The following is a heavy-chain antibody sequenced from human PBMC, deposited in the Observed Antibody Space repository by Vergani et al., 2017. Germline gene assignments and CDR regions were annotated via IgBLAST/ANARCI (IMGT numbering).Heavy chain of an antibody. CDR2: ISGPGLST. Sequence: EVHLLESGGGLVQSGGSLRLSCAASGFTFSNFAVSGVRQGPGRGLAWVSSISGPGLSTYYADSVKGRFSISRDNSKNTVFLQMHSLRAEDTAIYYCADLYGDDGFSPFWGQGTLVTVSS. V-gene: IGHV3-23*01. CDR3: ADLYGDDGFSPF. D-gene: IGHD2-21*01. J-gene: IGHJ4*02. CDR1: GFTFSNFA.